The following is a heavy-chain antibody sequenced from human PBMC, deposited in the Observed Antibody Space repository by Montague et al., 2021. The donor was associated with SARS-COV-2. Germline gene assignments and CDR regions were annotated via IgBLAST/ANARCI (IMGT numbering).Heavy chain of an antibody. CDR2: INQSGST. D-gene: IGHD3-22*01. Sequence: SETLSLTCAVYGGSFSGYYWCWIRQPPGKGLEWIGEINQSGSTNYNPSLKSRVTFSVDTSKKQFSLKLSSLTAADTAGYYCARVAGGYYHDSSAYFDYWGQGSLVTVSS. CDR3: ARVAGGYYHDSSAYFDY. CDR1: GGSFSGYY. J-gene: IGHJ4*02. V-gene: IGHV4-34*01.